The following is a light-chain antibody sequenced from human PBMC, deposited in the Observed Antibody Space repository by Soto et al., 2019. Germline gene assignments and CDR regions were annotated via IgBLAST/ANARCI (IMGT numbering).Light chain of an antibody. CDR3: QQFGNSPWT. CDR2: GAS. V-gene: IGKV3-20*01. CDR1: QSVPNTY. Sequence: EIVLSQSPGIMSLSPGERATLSCRASQSVPNTYFAWYQQKPGQPPRLLISGASHRATGIPDRFSGSGSGTDFKLTISRLEPEDFEVYLCQQFGNSPWTFGQGTRVEI. J-gene: IGKJ1*01.